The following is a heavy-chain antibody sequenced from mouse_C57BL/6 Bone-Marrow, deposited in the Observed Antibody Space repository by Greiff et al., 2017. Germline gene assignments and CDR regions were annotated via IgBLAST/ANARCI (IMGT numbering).Heavy chain of an antibody. V-gene: IGHV1-80*01. Sequence: VQLVESGAELVKPGASVKISCKASGYAFSSYWMNWVKQRPGKGLEWIGQIYPGDGDTNYNGKFKGKATLTADKSSSTAYMQLSSLTSEDSAVYFCARKSFLYYFDYWGQGTTLTVSS. CDR1: GYAFSSYW. J-gene: IGHJ2*01. D-gene: IGHD6-2*01. CDR2: IYPGDGDT. CDR3: ARKSFLYYFDY.